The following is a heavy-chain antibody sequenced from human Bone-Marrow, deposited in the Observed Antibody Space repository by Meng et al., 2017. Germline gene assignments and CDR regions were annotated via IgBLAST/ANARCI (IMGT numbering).Heavy chain of an antibody. D-gene: IGHD2-21*02. V-gene: IGHV3-30*01. J-gene: IGHJ4*02. CDR3: ARNGVTEFFDY. Sequence: GGSLRLSCAASGFTFSSYAMHWVRQAPGKGLEWVAVISYDGSNKYYADSVKGRFTISRDNSKNTLYLQMNSLRAEDTAVYYCARNGVTEFFDYWGQGTVVTVSS. CDR2: ISYDGSNK. CDR1: GFTFSSYA.